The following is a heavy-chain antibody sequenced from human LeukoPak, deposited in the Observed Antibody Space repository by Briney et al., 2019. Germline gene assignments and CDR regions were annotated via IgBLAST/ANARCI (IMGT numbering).Heavy chain of an antibody. CDR2: TYYRSKWYN. CDR1: GDSVSSNSAA. D-gene: IGHD6-19*01. J-gene: IGHJ6*02. Sequence: SQTLSLTCVISGDSVSSNSAAWNWIRQSPSRGLEWLGRTYYRSKWYNDYAVSVKSRITINPDTSKNQFSLQLNSVTPEDTAVYYCARDNSSAITGNYYGMDVWGQGTTVTVSS. CDR3: ARDNSSAITGNYYGMDV. V-gene: IGHV6-1*01.